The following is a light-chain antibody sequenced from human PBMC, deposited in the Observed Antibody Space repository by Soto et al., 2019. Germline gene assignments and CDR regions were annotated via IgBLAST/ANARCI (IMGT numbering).Light chain of an antibody. Sequence: DIQMTQSPSTLSASLGDRVTITCRASQTISSWLAWYQQKPGKAPNLLIYDASTVERGVPSRFSGTGSGTEFTLTIDRVQPDDFATYYCQQYHTSSITFGQGTLLEI. J-gene: IGKJ5*01. CDR1: QTISSW. CDR2: DAS. CDR3: QQYHTSSIT. V-gene: IGKV1-5*01.